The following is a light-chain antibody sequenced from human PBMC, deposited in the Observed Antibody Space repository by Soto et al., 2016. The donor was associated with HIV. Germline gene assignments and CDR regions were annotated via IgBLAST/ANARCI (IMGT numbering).Light chain of an antibody. J-gene: IGKJ1*01. Sequence: DIQMTQSPSSLSASVGDRVTITCRASQGLSNYLAWFQQKPGKAPKLLIYKASSLEGGVPSRISGSGSGTEFTLTISSLQPDDFATYYCQQYNSYPWTFGQGTKVEIK. V-gene: IGKV1-16*01. CDR3: QQYNSYPWT. CDR2: KAS. CDR1: QGLSNY.